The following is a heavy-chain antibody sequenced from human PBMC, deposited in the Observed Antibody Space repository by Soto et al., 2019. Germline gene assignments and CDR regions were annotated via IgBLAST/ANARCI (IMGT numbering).Heavy chain of an antibody. CDR1: GGSVSSGSYY. V-gene: IGHV4-61*01. Sequence: PSETLSLTCTVSGGSVSSGSYYWSWIRQPPGKGLEWIGYIYYSGSTNYNPSLKSRVTISVDTSKNQFSLKLSSVTAADTAVYYCARDGGDYDFWSGYLGFGAFDIWGQGTMVAVSS. CDR3: ARDGGDYDFWSGYLGFGAFDI. J-gene: IGHJ3*02. D-gene: IGHD3-3*01. CDR2: IYYSGST.